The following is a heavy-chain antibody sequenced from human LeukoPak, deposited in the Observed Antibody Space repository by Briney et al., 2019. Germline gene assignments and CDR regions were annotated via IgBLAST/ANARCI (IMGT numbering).Heavy chain of an antibody. J-gene: IGHJ4*02. Sequence: KPSETLSLTCTVSGYSISSGYYWGWIRQPPGKGLEWIGSIYHSGSTYYNPSLKSRVTISVDTSKNQFSLKLSSVTAADTAVYYCARPAADYYDSSGYSNWGQGTLATVSS. V-gene: IGHV4-38-2*02. D-gene: IGHD3-22*01. CDR2: IYHSGST. CDR1: GYSISSGYY. CDR3: ARPAADYYDSSGYSN.